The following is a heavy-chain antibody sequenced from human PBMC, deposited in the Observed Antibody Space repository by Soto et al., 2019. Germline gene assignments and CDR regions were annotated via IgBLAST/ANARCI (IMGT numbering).Heavy chain of an antibody. CDR2: VSADNGGS. J-gene: IGHJ5*02. D-gene: IGHD3-16*02. V-gene: IGHV1-3*01. Sequence: APLKVSCKTSRYTFSNYIIHWVRQAPGLGLEWMGWVSADNGGSKLSKKFQGRVTMSRDTFANTVYMELTSLRYEDTVVYYGGGVQYYDYVWRSHRPDRRYSEPWGQGTLVTVAS. CDR1: RYTFSNYI. CDR3: GGVQYYDYVWRSHRPDRRYSEP.